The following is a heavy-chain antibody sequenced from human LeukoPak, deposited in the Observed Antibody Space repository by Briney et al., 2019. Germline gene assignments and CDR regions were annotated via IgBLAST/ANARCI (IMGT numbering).Heavy chain of an antibody. CDR3: ARDPPTIAARYPLDY. D-gene: IGHD6-6*01. V-gene: IGHV1-18*01. CDR2: ISAYNGNT. J-gene: IGHJ4*02. CDR1: GYTFTSYG. Sequence: ASVKVSCKASGYTFTSYGISWVRQAPGQGLEWMGWISAYNGNTNYAPKVQDRVTMTTDTSTSTAYMELRSLRSDDTAVYYCARDPPTIAARYPLDYWGQGTLVTVSS.